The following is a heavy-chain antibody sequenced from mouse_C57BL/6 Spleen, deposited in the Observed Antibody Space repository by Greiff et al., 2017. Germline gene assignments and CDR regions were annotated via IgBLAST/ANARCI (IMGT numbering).Heavy chain of an antibody. V-gene: IGHV1-54*01. CDR2: INPGSGGT. CDR1: GYAFTNYL. J-gene: IGHJ3*01. D-gene: IGHD2-4*01. CDR3: ARFYDYDGPVVAY. Sequence: LVESGAELVRPGTSVKVSCKASGYAFTNYLIEWVKQRPGQGLEWIGVINPGSGGTNYNEKFKGKATLTADKSSSTAYMQLSSLTSEDSAVYFCARFYDYDGPVVAYWGQGTLVTVSA.